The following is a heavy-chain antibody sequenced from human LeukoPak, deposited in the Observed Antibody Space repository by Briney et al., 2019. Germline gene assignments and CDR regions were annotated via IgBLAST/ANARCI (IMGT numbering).Heavy chain of an antibody. D-gene: IGHD5-18*01. CDR3: ARDTATASFDY. V-gene: IGHV1-18*01. J-gene: IGHJ4*02. CDR2: ISAYNGNT. CDR1: GYTFTRCG. Sequence: GASVKVSCEASGYTFTRCGISCVRQAPGQGREWMGWISAYNGNTNYAQKLQGRVTMTTDTYTSTAYMELRSLRSDDTAVYYCARDTATASFDYWGQGTLVTVSS.